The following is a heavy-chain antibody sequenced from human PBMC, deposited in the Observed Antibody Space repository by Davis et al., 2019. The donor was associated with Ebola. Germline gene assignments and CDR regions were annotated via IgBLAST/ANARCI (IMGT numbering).Heavy chain of an antibody. J-gene: IGHJ5*02. D-gene: IGHD2-2*01. CDR2: INSDGSST. CDR3: ARERTSHLLFGWFDP. V-gene: IGHV3-74*01. Sequence: PGGSLRLSCAASGFTFSSYWMHWVRQAPGKGLVWVSRINSDGSSTSYADSVKGRFTISRDNAKNTLYLQMNSLRAEDTAVYYCARERTSHLLFGWFDPWGQGTLVTVSS. CDR1: GFTFSSYW.